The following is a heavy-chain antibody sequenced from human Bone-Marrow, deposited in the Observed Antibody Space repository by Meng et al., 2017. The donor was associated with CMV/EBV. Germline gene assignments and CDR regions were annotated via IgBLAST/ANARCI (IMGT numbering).Heavy chain of an antibody. CDR1: GFTFSNAW. V-gene: IGHV3-15*01. Sequence: GESLKISCAASGFTFSNAWMSWVRQAPGKGLEWVGRIKSKTDGGTTDYAAPVKGRFTISRDDSKNTLYMQMNSLKTEDTAVYYYTTDHETYDYAWGRRYYYYYGMDVWGQGTTVPVSS. J-gene: IGHJ6*02. CDR3: TTDHETYDYAWGRRYYYYYGMDV. CDR2: IKSKTDGGTT. D-gene: IGHD3-16*01.